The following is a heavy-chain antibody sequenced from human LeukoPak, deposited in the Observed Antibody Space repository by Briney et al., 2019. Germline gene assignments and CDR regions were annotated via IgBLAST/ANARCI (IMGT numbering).Heavy chain of an antibody. Sequence: PSETLSLTCTVSGGSISSYYWSWIRQPPGKGLEWIGRIYTSGSTNYNPSLKSRVTMSVDTSKNQFSLKLSSVTAADTAVYYCARDYYYGSGSYFNWFDPWGQGTLVTVSS. D-gene: IGHD3-10*01. CDR2: IYTSGST. CDR3: ARDYYYGSGSYFNWFDP. CDR1: GGSISSYY. J-gene: IGHJ5*02. V-gene: IGHV4-4*07.